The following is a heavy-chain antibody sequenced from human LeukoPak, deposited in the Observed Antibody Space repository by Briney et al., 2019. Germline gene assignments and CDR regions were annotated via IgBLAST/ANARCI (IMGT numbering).Heavy chain of an antibody. D-gene: IGHD4-17*01. CDR1: GLTFSNYA. CDR3: AKITKATTPNY. J-gene: IGHJ4*02. Sequence: PGGSLRLSCAGSGLTFSNYAMNWVRQASGKGLEWVSGITDSGRKTYYADSVKGRFSISRDNSRNTVYLQMSDLRAEDTAVYYCAKITKATTPNYWGQGALVTVSS. V-gene: IGHV3-23*01. CDR2: ITDSGRKT.